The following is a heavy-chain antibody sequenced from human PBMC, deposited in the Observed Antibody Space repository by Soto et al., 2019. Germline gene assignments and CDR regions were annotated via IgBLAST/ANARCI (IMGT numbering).Heavy chain of an antibody. D-gene: IGHD4-17*01. J-gene: IGHJ4*02. V-gene: IGHV3-11*06. CDR1: GFTFSDYY. CDR3: ARKTTVTTYYFDY. Sequence: GGSLRLSCAASGFTFSDYYMSWIRQAPGKGLEWVSYISSSSSYTNYADSVKGRFTISRDNAKNSLYLQMNSLRAEDTAVYYCARKTTVTTYYFDYWGQGTLVTVSS. CDR2: ISSSSSYT.